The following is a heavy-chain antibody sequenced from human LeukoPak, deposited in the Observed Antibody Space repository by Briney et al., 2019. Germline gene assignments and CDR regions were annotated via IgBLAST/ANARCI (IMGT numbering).Heavy chain of an antibody. J-gene: IGHJ6*03. CDR1: GYTFTGYY. Sequence: ASVKVSCTASGYTFTGYYMHWVRQAPGQGLEWMGWINPNSGGTNYAQKFQGRVTMTRDTSISTAYMELSRLRSDDTAVYYCARHGYDILTGYRYGYYYMDVWGKGTTVTISS. CDR2: INPNSGGT. CDR3: ARHGYDILTGYRYGYYYMDV. D-gene: IGHD3-9*01. V-gene: IGHV1-2*02.